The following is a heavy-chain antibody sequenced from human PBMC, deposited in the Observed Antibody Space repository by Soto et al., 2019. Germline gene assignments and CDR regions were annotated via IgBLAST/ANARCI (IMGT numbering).Heavy chain of an antibody. D-gene: IGHD4-17*01. CDR1: GDSVSSNNAA. V-gene: IGHV6-1*01. Sequence: QVQLQQSGPGLVKPSQTLSLTCAISGDSVSSNNAAWNWIRQSPSRGLEWLGRAYYRSKWYHEYAVSVKGRITINPDTSKNQFSLQLNSVTPEDAAVYYCARTHGYLDYWGQGTLVTVSS. J-gene: IGHJ4*02. CDR2: AYYRSKWYH. CDR3: ARTHGYLDY.